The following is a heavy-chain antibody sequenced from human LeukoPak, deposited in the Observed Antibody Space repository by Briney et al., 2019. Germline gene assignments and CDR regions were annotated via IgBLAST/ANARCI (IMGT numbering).Heavy chain of an antibody. J-gene: IGHJ4*02. V-gene: IGHV4-59*12. D-gene: IGHD3-3*01. CDR1: GGSISSYY. CDR3: ARGLNDSWTGESY. Sequence: SETLSLTCTVSGGSISSYYWSWIRQPPGKGLEWIGYIYYSGSTNYNPSLKSRVTISVDTSKNQFSLKLSSVTAADTAVYYCARGLNDSWTGESYWGQGTLVTVSS. CDR2: IYYSGST.